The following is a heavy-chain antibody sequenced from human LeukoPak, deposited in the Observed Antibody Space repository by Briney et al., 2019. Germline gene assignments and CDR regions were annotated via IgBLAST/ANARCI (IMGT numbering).Heavy chain of an antibody. D-gene: IGHD4-17*01. CDR2: ISSSSSYI. Sequence: GGSLRLSCAASRFTFSSYSMNCVRQAPGKGPEWVSSISSSSSYIYYADSVKRRFNITRDNAKNSLYLQMNSLRAEDTAVYYCARDLDYGAYVDYWGKGTLVTVSS. CDR1: RFTFSSYS. CDR3: ARDLDYGAYVDY. J-gene: IGHJ4*02. V-gene: IGHV3-21*01.